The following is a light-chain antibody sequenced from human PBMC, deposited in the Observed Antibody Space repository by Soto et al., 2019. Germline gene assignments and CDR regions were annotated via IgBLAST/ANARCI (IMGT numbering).Light chain of an antibody. V-gene: IGKV3-20*01. CDR1: QSVSSSY. Sequence: EIVLTQSPGTLSLSPGERATLSCRASQSVSSSYLAWYQQKPGQAPRLLIYGASRRATGIPDRFSGSGSRTDFTLTISRLEPEDFAVYYCQQYGSSPLFTFGPGTKVDIK. CDR3: QQYGSSPLFT. CDR2: GAS. J-gene: IGKJ3*01.